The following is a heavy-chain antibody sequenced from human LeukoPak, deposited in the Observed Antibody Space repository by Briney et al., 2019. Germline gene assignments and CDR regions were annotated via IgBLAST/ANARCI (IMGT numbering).Heavy chain of an antibody. CDR3: AREVGYSSSWFGRFDP. V-gene: IGHV1-2*06. CDR1: GYTFTGYY. CDR2: SNPNSGGT. Sequence: ASVKVSCKASGYTFTGYYIHWVRQAPGQGLEWMGRSNPNSGGTNYAQKFQGRVTMTRDTSASTVYMELSSLRSDDTAVYYCAREVGYSSSWFGRFDPWGQGTLVTVSS. D-gene: IGHD6-13*01. J-gene: IGHJ5*02.